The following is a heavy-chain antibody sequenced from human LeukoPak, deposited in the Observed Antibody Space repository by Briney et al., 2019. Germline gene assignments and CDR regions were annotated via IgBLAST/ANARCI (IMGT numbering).Heavy chain of an antibody. CDR3: ARVGDDIVLMVYYFDY. Sequence: PSETLSLTCSVSGGSISSSSYYWGWIRQPPGKGLEWIGSIYYSGSTYYNPTLKSRVTISVDTSKNQFSLKLSSVTAADTAVYYCARVGDDIVLMVYYFDYWGQGTLVTVSS. V-gene: IGHV4-39*07. CDR2: IYYSGST. D-gene: IGHD2-8*01. CDR1: GGSISSSSYY. J-gene: IGHJ4*02.